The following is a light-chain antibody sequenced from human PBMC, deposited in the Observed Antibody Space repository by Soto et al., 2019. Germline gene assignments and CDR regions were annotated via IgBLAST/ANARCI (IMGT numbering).Light chain of an antibody. CDR2: WAS. CDR3: LQYYTTPEA. J-gene: IGKJ1*01. V-gene: IGKV4-1*01. CDR1: QSILYSSNNKNY. Sequence: DIVMTQSPDSLAVPLGERATINCKSSQSILYSSNNKNYLAWYQQKPGQRPKLLIYWASTRESGVPDRFSGSGSGTDFTLTISSLQAEDAAVYYCLQYYTTPEAFGQGTKVEIK.